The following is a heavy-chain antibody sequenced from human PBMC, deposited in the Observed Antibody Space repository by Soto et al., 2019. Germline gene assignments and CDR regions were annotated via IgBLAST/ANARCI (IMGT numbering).Heavy chain of an antibody. CDR1: GASISRADYY. Sequence: SETLSLTCTVSGASISRADYYWSWIRQPPGKGLEWMGYMSYSGTTYYDASLNSRLSMSGDTSKNQLSLRLSSVTAADTAVYYCARAKRIQVWMGYFDYWGQGALVTVSS. CDR2: MSYSGTT. D-gene: IGHD5-18*01. J-gene: IGHJ4*02. CDR3: ARAKRIQVWMGYFDY. V-gene: IGHV4-30-4*08.